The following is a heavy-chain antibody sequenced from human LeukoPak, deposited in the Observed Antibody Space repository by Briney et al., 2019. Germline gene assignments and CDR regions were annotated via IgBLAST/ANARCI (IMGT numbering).Heavy chain of an antibody. Sequence: ASVKVSCKASGCTFSDYVISWVRQAPGQGLDWMGGISPLLGASKHTQNFHDRVTITADESTTTAYMELSDLRSADTAVYYCATYDVLTGFEYWGQGTLVTVSS. D-gene: IGHD3-9*01. J-gene: IGHJ4*02. CDR2: ISPLLGAS. CDR1: GCTFSDYV. CDR3: ATYDVLTGFEY. V-gene: IGHV1-69*13.